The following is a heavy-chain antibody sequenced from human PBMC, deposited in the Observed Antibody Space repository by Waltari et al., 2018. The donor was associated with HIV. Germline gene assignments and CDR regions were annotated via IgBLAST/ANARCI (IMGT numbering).Heavy chain of an antibody. CDR3: ASTNEYAGNGGHY. Sequence: QAQLVQSGAGVEKPGPSLKVSCKALGGTFSSYAISWVRPAPGQGQEWTRGITPILETANTEETFQGRLSISADESTRTAYMELGSLRYEDTAVYYCASTNEYAGNGGHYWGQGTLVTVSS. V-gene: IGHV1-69*01. CDR2: ITPILETA. CDR1: GGTFSSYA. D-gene: IGHD6-13*01. J-gene: IGHJ4*02.